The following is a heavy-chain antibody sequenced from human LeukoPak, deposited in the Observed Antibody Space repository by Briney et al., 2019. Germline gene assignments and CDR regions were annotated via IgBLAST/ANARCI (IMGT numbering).Heavy chain of an antibody. CDR2: IGKTSNYI. CDR1: GFTFNQYS. V-gene: IGHV3-21*06. CDR3: VSRYIDWFVPAGV. Sequence: GGSLRLSCVASGFTFNQYSMNWVRQAPGKRLEWVSSIGKTSNYIYYADSVKGRFTISRDNAKNSLYLQMNSLRAEDTAVYYCVSRYIDWFVPAGVWGQGTTVTVSS. J-gene: IGHJ6*02. D-gene: IGHD3-9*01.